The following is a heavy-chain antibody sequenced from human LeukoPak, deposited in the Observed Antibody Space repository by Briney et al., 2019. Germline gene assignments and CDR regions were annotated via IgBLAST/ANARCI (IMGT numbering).Heavy chain of an antibody. CDR2: IYSTGST. D-gene: IGHD3-22*01. V-gene: IGHV4-4*07. J-gene: IGHJ4*02. Sequence: SETLSLTCTVSGGSISSYYWSWIRQPAGKGLEWIGRIYSTGSTNYNPSLKSRVTISVDTSKNQFSLKLSSVTAADTAVYYCARLPMYYYDSSGYFDYWGQGTLVTVSS. CDR1: GGSISSYY. CDR3: ARLPMYYYDSSGYFDY.